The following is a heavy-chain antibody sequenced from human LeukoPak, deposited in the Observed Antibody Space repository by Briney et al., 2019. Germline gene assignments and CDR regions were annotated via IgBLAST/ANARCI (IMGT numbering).Heavy chain of an antibody. CDR3: ARYYDSSGYWSTPHFDY. J-gene: IGHJ4*02. Sequence: SETLSLTCTVSGDSVSGISFYWSWIRQPPGKGLQYIGYIQYSGSTNCNPSLKSRVTISVDTSKNQFSLKLSSVTAADTAVYYCARYYDSSGYWSTPHFDYWGQGTLVTVSS. CDR2: IQYSGST. V-gene: IGHV4-61*01. D-gene: IGHD3-22*01. CDR1: GDSVSGISFY.